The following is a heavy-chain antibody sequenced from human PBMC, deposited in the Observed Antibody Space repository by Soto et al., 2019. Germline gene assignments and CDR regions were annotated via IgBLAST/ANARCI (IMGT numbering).Heavy chain of an antibody. J-gene: IGHJ4*02. CDR1: GDTFSDYY. D-gene: IGHD2-21*02. CDR2: VNPSGGHT. V-gene: IGHV1-46*01. CDR3: ARGGHVVVGTAALDY. Sequence: QVQLMQSGAEVKKPGASVKVSCKASGDTFSDYYIHWVRQAPGQGLEWMGTVNPSGGHTTYSQHFGGRVALTRDTSARTLHMELTSLTSGDTAVYYCARGGHVVVGTAALDYWGQGPLVTVCS.